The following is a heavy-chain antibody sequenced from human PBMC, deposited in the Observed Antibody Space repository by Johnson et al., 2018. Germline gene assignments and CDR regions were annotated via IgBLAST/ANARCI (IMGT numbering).Heavy chain of an antibody. D-gene: IGHD6-19*01. J-gene: IGHJ3*02. CDR2: ISWNSGSI. CDR1: GFTFDDYA. Sequence: EVQLLETGGVVVQPGRSLRLSCAASGFTFDDYAMHWVRQAPGKGLEWVSGISWNSGSIGYADSVKGRFIISRDNAKNTLYLQMNSLRAEDTALYYLSRDSWPIAVAGTRGAFDIWGQGTMVTVSS. V-gene: IGHV3-9*01. CDR3: SRDSWPIAVAGTRGAFDI.